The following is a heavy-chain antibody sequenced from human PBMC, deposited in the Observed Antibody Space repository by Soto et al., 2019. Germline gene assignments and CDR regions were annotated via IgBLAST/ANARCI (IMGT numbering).Heavy chain of an antibody. CDR1: GFSVSARGVG. CDR3: AHMTTVTTFDS. V-gene: IGHV2-5*01. J-gene: IGHJ4*02. CDR2: IYWNDDK. D-gene: IGHD4-17*01. Sequence: SGPTLVNPTQTLTLTCALSGFSVSARGVGVGWIRQPPGKALEWLAIIYWNDDKLYRPSLQSRLTITKDTSKNQVVLTMTNMDPVDTATYYCAHMTTVTTFDSWGQGTLVTVSS.